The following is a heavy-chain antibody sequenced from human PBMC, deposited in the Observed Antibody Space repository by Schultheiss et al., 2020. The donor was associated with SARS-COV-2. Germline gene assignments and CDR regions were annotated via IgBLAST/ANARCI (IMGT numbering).Heavy chain of an antibody. CDR2: ISYDGSNK. CDR3: AKGKGQQMALDM. D-gene: IGHD6-13*01. Sequence: GGSLRLSCAVSGFIFSNYAMHWVRQAPGKGLEWVAVISYDGSNKYYADSVKGRFTISRDNSKNTLYLQLNSLRAEDTAFYHCAKGKGQQMALDMWGQGTLVTVSS. CDR1: GFIFSNYA. J-gene: IGHJ3*02. V-gene: IGHV3-30-3*01.